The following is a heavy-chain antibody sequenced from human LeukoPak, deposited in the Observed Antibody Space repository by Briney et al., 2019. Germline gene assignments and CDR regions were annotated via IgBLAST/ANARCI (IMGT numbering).Heavy chain of an antibody. CDR1: GFTFDDYA. CDR3: ATNGGGDSGYGNFDY. J-gene: IGHJ4*02. V-gene: IGHV3-9*01. Sequence: PGGSLRLSCAVSGFTFDDYAMHWVRLVPGKGLEWVSGFSWNSDTIGYGDSVKGRFTISRDNAKNSLYLQMNSLRHEDTALYYCATNGGGDSGYGNFDYWGQGTLVTVSS. CDR2: FSWNSDTI. D-gene: IGHD5-12*01.